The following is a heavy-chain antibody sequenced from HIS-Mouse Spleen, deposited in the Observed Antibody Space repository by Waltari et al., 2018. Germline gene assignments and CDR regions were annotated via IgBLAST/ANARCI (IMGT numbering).Heavy chain of an antibody. Sequence: QVQLVESGGGVVQPGRSLRLSCAASGFTFSSYAMHWVRQAPGKGLEWVAVISYDGSNKDYADSVKGRFTISRDNSKNTLYLQMNSLRAEDTAVYYCARVTGGGYWGQGTLVTVSS. CDR1: GFTFSSYA. CDR2: ISYDGSNK. CDR3: ARVTGGGY. D-gene: IGHD3-10*01. J-gene: IGHJ4*02. V-gene: IGHV3-30-3*01.